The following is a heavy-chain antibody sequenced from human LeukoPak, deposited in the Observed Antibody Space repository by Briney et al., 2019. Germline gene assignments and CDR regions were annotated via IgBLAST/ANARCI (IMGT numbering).Heavy chain of an antibody. D-gene: IGHD2-2*01. CDR3: ARASGPGVYYYMDV. J-gene: IGHJ6*03. V-gene: IGHV4-59*01. CDR1: GDFITAYY. CDR2: VYYTGST. Sequence: PSETLSLTCTVSGDFITAYYWSWIRQPPGKGLEWIGYVYYTGSTEYNPSLRSRVTISLEMSNHQFSLNLTSVTAADTAVYYCARASGPGVYYYMDVWGKGTTVTISS.